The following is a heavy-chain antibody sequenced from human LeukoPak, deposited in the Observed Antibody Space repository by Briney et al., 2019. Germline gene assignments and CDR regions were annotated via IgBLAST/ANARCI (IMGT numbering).Heavy chain of an antibody. CDR2: INPNSGGT. CDR1: GYTFTSYD. CDR3: ARSHYDFWSPYYKTTANWFDP. V-gene: IGHV1-2*02. J-gene: IGHJ5*02. Sequence: ASVKVSCKASGYTFTSYDINWVRQATGQGLEWMGWINPNSGGTNYAQKFQGRVTMTRDTSISTAYMELSRLRSDDTAVYYCARSHYDFWSPYYKTTANWFDPWGQGTLVTVSS. D-gene: IGHD3-3*01.